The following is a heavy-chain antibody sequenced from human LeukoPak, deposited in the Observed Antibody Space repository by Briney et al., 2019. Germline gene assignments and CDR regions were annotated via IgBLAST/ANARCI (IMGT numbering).Heavy chain of an antibody. D-gene: IGHD4-17*01. V-gene: IGHV1-2*02. CDR1: GYTFTGFY. CDR2: INPNSADT. CDR3: ARKGDYDEKAP. Sequence: ASVKVSCKASGYTFTGFYMHWVRQAPGQGLEWMGWINPNSADTDYAQKFLGRVTMTRDMSISTIYMELTRLRSDDTALYYCARKGDYDEKAPWGQGTLVTVSS. J-gene: IGHJ5*02.